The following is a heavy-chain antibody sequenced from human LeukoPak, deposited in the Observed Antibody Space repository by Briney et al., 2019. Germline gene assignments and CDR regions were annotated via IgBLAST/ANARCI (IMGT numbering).Heavy chain of an antibody. J-gene: IGHJ4*02. CDR3: ARDRYYYDSSGRLHY. D-gene: IGHD3-22*01. Sequence: PGGSLRLSCAAFGFTFSSYLMHWVRQAPGKGLVWVSRINSDGSSTSYADSVKGRFTISRDNAKNTLYLQMNSLRAEDTAVYYCARDRYYYDSSGRLHYWGQGTLVTVSS. V-gene: IGHV3-74*01. CDR2: INSDGSST. CDR1: GFTFSSYL.